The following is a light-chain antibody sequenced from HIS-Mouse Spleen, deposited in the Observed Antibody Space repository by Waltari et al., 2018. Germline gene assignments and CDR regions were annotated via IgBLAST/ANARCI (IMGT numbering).Light chain of an antibody. V-gene: IGLV3-21*02. CDR1: NIGSKS. CDR3: QVWDSSSDHYV. Sequence: SYVLTHPPSVSVAPGQTARITCRGNNIGSKSGHWYQQKPGQAPVLVVYDDSDRPSGMPERFSGSNSGNTATLTISRVEAGDEADYYCQVWDSSSDHYVFGTGTKVTVL. J-gene: IGLJ1*01. CDR2: DDS.